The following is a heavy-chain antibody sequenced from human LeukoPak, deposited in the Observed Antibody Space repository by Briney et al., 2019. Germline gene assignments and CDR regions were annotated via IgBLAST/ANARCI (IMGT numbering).Heavy chain of an antibody. V-gene: IGHV3-30*04. Sequence: GGSLRLSCAASGFTFSTYGMHWVRQAPGKGLEWVAVISYDGSNRYYADSVKGRFTISRDNSKNTLYLQMNSLRAEDTAVYYCARDRSYYDSSSYYPHYFDYWGQGTLVTVSS. CDR3: ARDRSYYDSSSYYPHYFDY. J-gene: IGHJ4*02. CDR2: ISYDGSNR. CDR1: GFTFSTYG. D-gene: IGHD3-22*01.